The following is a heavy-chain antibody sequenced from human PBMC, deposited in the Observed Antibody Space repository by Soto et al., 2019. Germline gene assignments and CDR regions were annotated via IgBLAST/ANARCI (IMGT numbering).Heavy chain of an antibody. CDR1: GFTFSNYA. V-gene: IGHV3-23*01. CDR3: AKCPGEYGGGYCQARFDP. D-gene: IGHD2-21*02. J-gene: IGHJ5*02. Sequence: GGSLRLSCAASGFTFSNYAITWVRQAPGKGLEWVSAISGSAGRTYYTDSVKGRFSISRDNSKNTVFLQMNSLRAEDTAVYYCAKCPGEYGGGYCQARFDPWGQGTLVTVSS. CDR2: ISGSAGRT.